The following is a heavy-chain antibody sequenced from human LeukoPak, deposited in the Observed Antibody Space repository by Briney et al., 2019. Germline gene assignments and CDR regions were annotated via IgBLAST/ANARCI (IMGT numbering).Heavy chain of an antibody. CDR3: AREIPDAASAFDY. CDR1: GFPFSTYW. CDR2: INQDGSQK. J-gene: IGHJ4*02. D-gene: IGHD6-25*01. V-gene: IGHV3-7*03. Sequence: GGSLRLSCTASGFPFSTYWMSWVRQAPGKGLEWVANINQDGSQKNYVDSVKGRLTISRDNAKNSLSLQLNSLRVEDTALYYCAREIPDAASAFDYWGQGTLVTVSS.